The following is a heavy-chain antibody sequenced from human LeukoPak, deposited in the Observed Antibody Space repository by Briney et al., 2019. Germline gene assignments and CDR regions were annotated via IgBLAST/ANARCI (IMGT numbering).Heavy chain of an antibody. CDR2: INPNSSGT. V-gene: IGHV1-2*02. CDR3: ARDRLYYCDSTGYYPDAFDI. J-gene: IGHJ3*02. D-gene: IGHD3-22*01. CDR1: GYTFTGYY. Sequence: GASVKVSCKASGYTFTGYYMHWVRQAPGQGLEWMGWINPNSSGTNYAQKFQGRVTMTRDRSISTAYMELSRLRSDDTAVYYCARDRLYYCDSTGYYPDAFDIWGQGTMVTVSS.